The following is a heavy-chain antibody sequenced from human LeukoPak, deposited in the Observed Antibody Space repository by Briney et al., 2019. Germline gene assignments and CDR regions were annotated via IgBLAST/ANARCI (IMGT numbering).Heavy chain of an antibody. J-gene: IGHJ4*02. V-gene: IGHV1-46*01. Sequence: ASVKVSCKASGYTFTSYYMHWVRQAPGQGLEWMGIINPSGGSTSYAQKFQGRATMTRDTSTSTVYMKLSSLRSEDTAVYYCARPDSSGLMDFDYWGQGTLVTVSS. CDR1: GYTFTSYY. CDR3: ARPDSSGLMDFDY. CDR2: INPSGGST. D-gene: IGHD3-22*01.